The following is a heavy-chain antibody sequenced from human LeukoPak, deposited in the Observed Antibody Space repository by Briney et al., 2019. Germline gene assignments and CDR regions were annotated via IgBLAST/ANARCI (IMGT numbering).Heavy chain of an antibody. CDR1: GGSISSSSYY. J-gene: IGHJ4*02. D-gene: IGHD3-3*01. Sequence: SETLSLTCTVSGGSISSSSYYWGWIRQPPGKGLEWIGSIYYSGSTYYNPSLKSRVTISVDTPKNQFSLKLSSVTAADTAVYYCARVMGRFLEWFDYWGQGTLVTVSS. CDR3: ARVMGRFLEWFDY. V-gene: IGHV4-39*01. CDR2: IYYSGST.